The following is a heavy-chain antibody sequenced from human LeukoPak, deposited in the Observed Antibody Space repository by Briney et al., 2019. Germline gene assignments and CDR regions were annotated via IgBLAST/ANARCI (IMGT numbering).Heavy chain of an antibody. V-gene: IGHV3-23*01. CDR2: ISDSGGGT. D-gene: IGHD3-22*01. Sequence: GGSLRLSCAVSGITLSNYGMSWVRQAPGKGLEWVAGISDSGGGTNYADSVKGRFTISRDNPKDTLYLQMNSLRAEDTAVYFCAKRGVVIRVILVGFHKEAYYFDSWGQGALVTVSS. J-gene: IGHJ4*02. CDR3: AKRGVVIRVILVGFHKEAYYFDS. CDR1: GITLSNYG.